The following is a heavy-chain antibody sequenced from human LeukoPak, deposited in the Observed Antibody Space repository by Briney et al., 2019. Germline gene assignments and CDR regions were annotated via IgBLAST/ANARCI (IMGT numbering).Heavy chain of an antibody. D-gene: IGHD4-17*01. CDR1: GFTVSSYS. Sequence: PGRSLRLSCAASGFTVSSYSMNWVRQAPGKGLEWVSSISSSSSYIYYADSVKGRFTISRDNAKNSLYLQMNNLRADDTAVYYCAKKGQADDYGKPDWGQGTLVTVSS. V-gene: IGHV3-21*04. CDR3: AKKGQADDYGKPD. CDR2: ISSSSSYI. J-gene: IGHJ4*02.